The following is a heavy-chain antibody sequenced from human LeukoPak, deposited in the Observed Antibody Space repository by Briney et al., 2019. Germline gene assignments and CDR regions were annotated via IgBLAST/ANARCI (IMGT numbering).Heavy chain of an antibody. CDR2: SFHTGHT. CDR3: ARGFYGSGSQFDY. J-gene: IGHJ4*02. Sequence: PSQTLSLTCAVSGGSISSGDYPWSWIRQPPGKGLEWIGYSFHTGHTSYIPSLKSRVTISVDMSKNQLSLKLSSVTAADTAVYYCARGFYGSGSQFDYWGQGTLVTVSS. D-gene: IGHD3-10*01. CDR1: GGSISSGDYP. V-gene: IGHV4-30-2*01.